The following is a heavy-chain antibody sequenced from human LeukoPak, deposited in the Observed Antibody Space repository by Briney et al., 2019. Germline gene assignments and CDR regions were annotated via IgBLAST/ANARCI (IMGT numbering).Heavy chain of an antibody. V-gene: IGHV1-69*05. CDR2: IIPIFGTA. J-gene: IGHJ4*02. Sequence: ASVKVFCKASGGPLSRYANSLVRQAPGQGAELMGRIIPIFGTANYAQKFQGRVTITTDESTSTAYMELSSLRSEDTAADYCARDRGSGWLPYYFACGSQGSLVSVSS. CDR3: ARDRGSGWLPYYFAC. D-gene: IGHD6-19*01. CDR1: GGPLSRYA.